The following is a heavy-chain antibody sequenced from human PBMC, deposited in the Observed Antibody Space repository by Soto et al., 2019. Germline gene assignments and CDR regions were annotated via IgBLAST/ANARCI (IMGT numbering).Heavy chain of an antibody. J-gene: IGHJ4*02. CDR1: GYTFTGYY. D-gene: IGHD4-17*01. Sequence: ASVKVSCKASGYTFTGYYMHWVRQAPGQGLEWMGWINPNSGGTNYAQKFQGRVTMTRDTSISTAYMELSRLRSDDPAVYYCARENYGDRVFDYWGQGTLVTVSS. CDR2: INPNSGGT. CDR3: ARENYGDRVFDY. V-gene: IGHV1-2*02.